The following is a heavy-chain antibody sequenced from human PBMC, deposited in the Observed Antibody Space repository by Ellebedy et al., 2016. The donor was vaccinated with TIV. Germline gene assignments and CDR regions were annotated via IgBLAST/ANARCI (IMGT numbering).Heavy chain of an antibody. Sequence: GESLKISCAASGFTFSSYSMNWVRQAPGKGLEWVGRIKSKTDGGTTDYAAPVKGRFTISRDDSKNTLYLQMNSLKTEDTAVYYCTTDEPSYCGGDCTPGDYWGQGTLVTVSS. J-gene: IGHJ4*02. V-gene: IGHV3-15*07. D-gene: IGHD2-21*02. CDR3: TTDEPSYCGGDCTPGDY. CDR1: GFTFSSYS. CDR2: IKSKTDGGTT.